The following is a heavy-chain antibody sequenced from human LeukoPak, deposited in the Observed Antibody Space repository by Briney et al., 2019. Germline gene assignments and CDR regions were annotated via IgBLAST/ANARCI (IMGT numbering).Heavy chain of an antibody. CDR1: GYTFTSYG. J-gene: IGHJ4*02. V-gene: IGHV1-18*01. D-gene: IGHD6-13*01. CDR2: ISAYNGNT. Sequence: GASVKVSCKASGYTFTSYGISWVRQSPGQGLEWMGWISAYNGNTNYAQKLQGRVTMTTDTSTSTAYMELRSLRSDDTAVYYCARGRGKPLIAAAGLDYWGQGTLVTVSS. CDR3: ARGRGKPLIAAAGLDY.